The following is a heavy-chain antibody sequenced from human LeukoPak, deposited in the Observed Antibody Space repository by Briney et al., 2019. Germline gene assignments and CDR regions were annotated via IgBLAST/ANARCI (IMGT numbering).Heavy chain of an antibody. CDR1: GFSFDDYA. Sequence: PGRSLRLSCAASGFSFDDYAMHWVRQVPGKGLEWLSIISWNSGYIGYADSVKGRFTISRDNAKNSLYLQMNSLRAEDTAFYYCAKVRGTYSSGYFFDYWGQGALVTVSP. CDR3: AKVRGTYSSGYFFDY. J-gene: IGHJ4*02. CDR2: ISWNSGYI. D-gene: IGHD6-19*01. V-gene: IGHV3-9*01.